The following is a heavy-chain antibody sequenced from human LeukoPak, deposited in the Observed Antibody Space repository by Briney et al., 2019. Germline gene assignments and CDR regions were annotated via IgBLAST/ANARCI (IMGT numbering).Heavy chain of an antibody. CDR2: INPNSGGT. V-gene: IGHV1-2*02. D-gene: IGHD6-6*01. J-gene: IGHJ6*03. Sequence: ASVKVSCKASGYNFTGYYMHWVRPATGQGLEWMGWINPNSGGTNYAQKIQGRVTMTRDTSISTAYMELSRLRSDDTAVYYWARGIAARGAKNYYYYYMDVWGKGTTVTVSS. CDR3: ARGIAARGAKNYYYYYMDV. CDR1: GYNFTGYY.